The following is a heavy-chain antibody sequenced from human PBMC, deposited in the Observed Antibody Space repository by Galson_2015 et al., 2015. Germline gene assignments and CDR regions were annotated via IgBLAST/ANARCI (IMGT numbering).Heavy chain of an antibody. CDR3: ATWSRDSGSYDY. V-gene: IGHV1-24*01. Sequence: SVKVSCKVSGYTLTDLSMHWVRQAPGKGLEWMGGFDPEDGETIYAQKFQGRVTMTEDTSTDTAYMELSSLRSEDTAVYYCATWSRDSGSYDYWGQGTLVTVSS. J-gene: IGHJ4*02. CDR1: GYTLTDLS. CDR2: FDPEDGET. D-gene: IGHD1-26*01.